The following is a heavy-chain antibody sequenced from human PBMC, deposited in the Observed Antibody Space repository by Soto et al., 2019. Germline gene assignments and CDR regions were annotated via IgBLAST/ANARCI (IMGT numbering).Heavy chain of an antibody. CDR2: LSWDRSTV. Sequence: SLRLSCVASGSSSDPFTMHWVRELPGKGLEWVAGLSWDRSTVAYADSVQGRFTISRDHAKNSVDLLMDSLRPDDTALYFCAASSPDIVVLPSSIYFTSWGPGTQVTVSS. J-gene: IGHJ4*02. V-gene: IGHV3-9*02. D-gene: IGHD2-15*01. CDR3: AASSPDIVVLPSSIYFTS. CDR1: GSSSDPFT.